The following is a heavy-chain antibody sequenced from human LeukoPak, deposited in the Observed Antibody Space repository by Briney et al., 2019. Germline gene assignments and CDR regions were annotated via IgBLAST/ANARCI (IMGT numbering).Heavy chain of an antibody. CDR2: IRQDGSEK. CDR3: ASRYYGSGSYYSDFDY. J-gene: IGHJ4*02. CDR1: GFTFSSYW. D-gene: IGHD3-10*01. Sequence: GSRRLSCAASGFTFSSYWMSWVRQAPGKGLEWVASIRQDGSEKYYVDSVKGRFTISRDNAKNSLYLQMNSLRAEDTAVYYCASRYYGSGSYYSDFDYWGQGTLVTVSS. V-gene: IGHV3-7*01.